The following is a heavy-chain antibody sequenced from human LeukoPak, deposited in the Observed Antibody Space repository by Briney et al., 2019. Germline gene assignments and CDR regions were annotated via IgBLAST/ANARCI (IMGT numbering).Heavy chain of an antibody. CDR2: IKSDGSST. V-gene: IGHV3-74*03. J-gene: IGHJ5*02. D-gene: IGHD3-3*01. CDR1: GFTFSGYW. CDR3: VRSDWFDP. Sequence: PGGSLRLSCAAPGFTFSGYWMHWVRQAPGKGLVWVSRIKSDGSSTTYADSVKGRFTVSRDNAKNTLYLQMNSLRAEDTAVYYCVRSDWFDPWGQGTLVTVSS.